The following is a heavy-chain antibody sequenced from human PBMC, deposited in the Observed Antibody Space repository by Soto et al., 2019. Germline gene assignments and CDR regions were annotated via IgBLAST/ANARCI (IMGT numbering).Heavy chain of an antibody. J-gene: IGHJ4*02. CDR2: IIPIFGTA. CDR3: ARGFVYGGKIGNFDY. CDR1: GGTLSTYA. D-gene: IGHD4-17*01. Sequence: QVQLVQSGAEVKKPGSSVKVSCKASGGTLSTYAINWVRQAPGQGLEWVGVIIPIFGTASYAQKFQGRVTITADESTSTAYMELSSLRSEDTAVYYCARGFVYGGKIGNFDYWGQGTLVTVSS. V-gene: IGHV1-69*01.